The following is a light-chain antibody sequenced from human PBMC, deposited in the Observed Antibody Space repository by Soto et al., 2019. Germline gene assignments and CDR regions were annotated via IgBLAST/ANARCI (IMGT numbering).Light chain of an antibody. CDR2: GAS. J-gene: IGKJ1*01. CDR3: QQYNNWPTWT. Sequence: DIQVTQSPSSLSASLGDRVSITCRASRDISNYLAWYQQKPGQVPRLLISGASTLQSGVPSRFSGSGSETEFTLTISSLQAEDSAVYFCQQYNNWPTWTFGQGTKVDI. V-gene: IGKV1-27*01. CDR1: RDISNY.